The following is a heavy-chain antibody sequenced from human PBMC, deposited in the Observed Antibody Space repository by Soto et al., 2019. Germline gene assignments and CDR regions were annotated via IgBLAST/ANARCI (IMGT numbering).Heavy chain of an antibody. D-gene: IGHD1-26*01. CDR1: GYTFTTYG. J-gene: IGHJ6*02. CDR2: ISTYNGNT. Sequence: ASAKVSCKASGYTFTTYGISWVRQAPCKGLEWMGWISTYNGNTKYAQKLQGRVTMTTDTSTSTAYMELGRLRSDDTAVYYCARDRDSWELVVYYGMDAWGRGTTVPGS. CDR3: ARDRDSWELVVYYGMDA. V-gene: IGHV1-18*04.